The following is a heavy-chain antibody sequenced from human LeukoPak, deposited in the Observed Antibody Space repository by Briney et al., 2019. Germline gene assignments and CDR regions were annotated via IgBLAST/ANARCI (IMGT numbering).Heavy chain of an antibody. J-gene: IGHJ5*02. CDR2: ISAYNGNT. CDR1: GYTFTSYG. D-gene: IGHD6-13*01. V-gene: IGHV1-18*01. Sequence: GASVKVSCKASGYTFTSYGISWVRQAPGQGLEWMGWISAYNGNTNYAQKLQGRVTMTTDTSTSTAYMELRSLRSDDTAVYYCARELGSIAAAGGRQVWFDPWGQGTLVTVSS. CDR3: ARELGSIAAAGGRQVWFDP.